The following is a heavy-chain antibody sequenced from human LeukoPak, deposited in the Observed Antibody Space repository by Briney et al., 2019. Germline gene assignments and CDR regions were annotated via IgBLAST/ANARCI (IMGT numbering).Heavy chain of an antibody. CDR3: ARNGYYSADY. D-gene: IGHD4-17*01. CDR2: IHRSGST. Sequence: SETLSLTCAVYGGSFSGYYWSWIRQPPGKGLEWIGEIHRSGSTNYNPSLKSRVTISVDKSKNQFSVMLTPVTAADTAVYYCARNGYYSADYWGQGTLVTVSS. CDR1: GGSFSGYY. V-gene: IGHV4-34*01. J-gene: IGHJ4*02.